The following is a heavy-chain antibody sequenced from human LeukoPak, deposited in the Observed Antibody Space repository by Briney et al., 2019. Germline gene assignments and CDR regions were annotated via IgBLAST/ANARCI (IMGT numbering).Heavy chain of an antibody. D-gene: IGHD1-26*01. CDR2: INSDGSST. J-gene: IGHJ4*02. Sequence: LGGSLRLSCAASGFTFSSYWMHWVRQAPGMGLVWVSRINSDGSSTSYADSVKGRFTISRDNAKNTLYLQMDSLRAEDTAMYYYARGTGSYYSLGYWGQGTLVTVSS. V-gene: IGHV3-74*01. CDR3: ARGTGSYYSLGY. CDR1: GFTFSSYW.